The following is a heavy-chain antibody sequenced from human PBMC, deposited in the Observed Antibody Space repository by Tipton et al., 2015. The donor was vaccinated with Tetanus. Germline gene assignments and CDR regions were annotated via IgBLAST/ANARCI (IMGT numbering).Heavy chain of an antibody. CDR2: IHFTGNF. CDR3: ALLADFRGFDP. J-gene: IGHJ5*02. Sequence: TLSLTCAVSGGSINTGGYYWSWLRQLPGKGLEWIAYIHFTGNFHYNPSLKSRASISVETSKNHFSLNLNSVTAADTAVYYCALLADFRGFDPWGQGTPVTVSS. V-gene: IGHV4-31*11. CDR1: GGSINTGGYY. D-gene: IGHD2-8*02.